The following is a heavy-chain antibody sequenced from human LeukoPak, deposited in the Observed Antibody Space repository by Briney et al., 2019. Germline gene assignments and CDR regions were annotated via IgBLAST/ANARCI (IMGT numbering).Heavy chain of an antibody. D-gene: IGHD4-17*01. CDR3: ARGARGTVTTYYFDY. CDR1: GYTFTGYY. Sequence: ASVKVSCKASGYTFTGYYMHWVRQAPGQGLEWMGWINPNSGGTNYAQKFQGRVTMTRDTSISTAYMELSRLRSDDTAVHYCARGARGTVTTYYFDYWGQGTLVTVSS. CDR2: INPNSGGT. V-gene: IGHV1-2*02. J-gene: IGHJ4*02.